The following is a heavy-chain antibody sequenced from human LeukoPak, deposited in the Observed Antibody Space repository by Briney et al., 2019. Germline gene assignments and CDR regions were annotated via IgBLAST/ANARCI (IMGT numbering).Heavy chain of an antibody. CDR3: ARHLNYYFDY. J-gene: IGHJ4*02. V-gene: IGHV3-30*03. CDR2: VSADGRTQ. D-gene: IGHD3-10*01. Sequence: GRSLRLSCAASGFTFRTYSIHWVRQAPGKGLEWVTVVSADGRTQLYSDSVKGRFTVSRDNSLNTLHLQMNSLKTEDTAVYYCARHLNYYFDYWGQGTLVTVSS. CDR1: GFTFRTYS.